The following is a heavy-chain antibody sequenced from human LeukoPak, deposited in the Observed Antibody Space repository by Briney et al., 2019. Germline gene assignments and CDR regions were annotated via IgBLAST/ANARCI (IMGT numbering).Heavy chain of an antibody. J-gene: IGHJ4*02. V-gene: IGHV3-53*01. Sequence: GGSLRLSCTVSGFTVSSNSMSWVRQAPGKGLEWVSFIYSDNTHYSDSVKGRFTISRDNSKNTLYLQMNSLRAEDTAVYYCAKRGAEVGTTVAPGDCWGQGTLLTVSS. D-gene: IGHD1-26*01. CDR1: GFTVSSNS. CDR2: IYSDNT. CDR3: AKRGAEVGTTVAPGDC.